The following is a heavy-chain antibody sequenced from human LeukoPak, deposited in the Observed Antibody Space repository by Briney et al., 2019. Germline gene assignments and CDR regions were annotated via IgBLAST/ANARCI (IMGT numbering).Heavy chain of an antibody. J-gene: IGHJ5*02. CDR2: IYYSGST. Sequence: SETLSLTCSVSGGSISSYYWSWIRQPPGKGLEWIGYIYYSGSTNYNPSLKSRVTISVGTSKNQFSLKLSSVTAADTAVYYCARDPNYYDSSGYYYDGNWFDPWGQGTLVTVSS. D-gene: IGHD3-22*01. CDR1: GGSISSYY. CDR3: ARDPNYYDSSGYYYDGNWFDP. V-gene: IGHV4-59*12.